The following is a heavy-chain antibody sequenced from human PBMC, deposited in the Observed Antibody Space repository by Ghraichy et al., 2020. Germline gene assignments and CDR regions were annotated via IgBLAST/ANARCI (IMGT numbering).Heavy chain of an antibody. J-gene: IGHJ3*02. CDR1: GFTFRSYW. Sequence: GGYLRLSCAASGFTFRSYWIHWVRQVPGKGLMWLSRVDNDGSSTVYADSVRGRFTISRDNAENMVYLQMNSLRADDTAVYYCARGALFHAFDIWGPGTMVTVSS. V-gene: IGHV3-74*01. CDR3: ARGALFHAFDI. CDR2: VDNDGSST.